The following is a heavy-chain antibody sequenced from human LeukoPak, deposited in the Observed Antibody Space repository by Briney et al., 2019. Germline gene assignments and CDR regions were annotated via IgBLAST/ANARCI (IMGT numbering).Heavy chain of an antibody. CDR2: FYYSGGT. Sequence: SETLSLTCTVSGGSISRYYWSWIRQPPGKGLEWMGYFYYSGGTNYNPSLKSRVNISVDTSKNQFSLKLSSVTAADTAVYYCARGGRPRLDYWGQGTLVTVSS. J-gene: IGHJ4*02. CDR3: ARGGRPRLDY. V-gene: IGHV4-59*01. CDR1: GGSISRYY.